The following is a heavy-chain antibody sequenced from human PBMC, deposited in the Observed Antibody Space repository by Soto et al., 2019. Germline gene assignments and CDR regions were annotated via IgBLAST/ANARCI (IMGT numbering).Heavy chain of an antibody. CDR2: INPNSGGT. V-gene: IGHV1-2*02. J-gene: IGHJ4*02. CDR3: ARDVMYYDFWSGYYTGIGFDY. CDR1: GYTFTGYY. D-gene: IGHD3-3*01. Sequence: QVQLVQSGAEVKKPGASVKVSCKASGYTFTGYYMHWVRQAPGQGLEWMGWINPNSGGTNYAQKFQGGVTMTRDTAISTAYMELSRLRSDDTAVYYCARDVMYYDFWSGYYTGIGFDYWGQGTLVTVSS.